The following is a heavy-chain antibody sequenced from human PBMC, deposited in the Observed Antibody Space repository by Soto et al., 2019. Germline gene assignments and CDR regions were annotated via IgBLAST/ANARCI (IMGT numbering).Heavy chain of an antibody. V-gene: IGHV3-21*01. CDR1: GFTFSSYS. CDR2: ISSSSSYI. Sequence: EVQLVESGGGLVKPGGSLRLSCAASGFTFSSYSMNWVRQAPGKGLEWVSSISSSSSYIYYADSVKGRFTISRDNAKNSLYLQMNSLRAEDTAVYYCARDLTGTPDYASFDYWGQGTLVTVSS. CDR3: ARDLTGTPDYASFDY. J-gene: IGHJ4*02. D-gene: IGHD1-7*01.